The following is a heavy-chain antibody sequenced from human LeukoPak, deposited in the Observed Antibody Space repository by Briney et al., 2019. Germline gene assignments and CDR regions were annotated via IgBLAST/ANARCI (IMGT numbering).Heavy chain of an antibody. CDR1: GFTFSSYA. D-gene: IGHD2-21*02. V-gene: IGHV3-30*04. Sequence: GRSLRLSCAASGFTFSSYAMHWVRQAPGKGLEWVAVISYDGSNKYYADSVKGRFTISRDNSKNTLYLQMNSLRAEDTAVYYCARDQDIVVVTAIWYYWGQGTLGTVSS. CDR2: ISYDGSNK. CDR3: ARDQDIVVVTAIWYY. J-gene: IGHJ4*02.